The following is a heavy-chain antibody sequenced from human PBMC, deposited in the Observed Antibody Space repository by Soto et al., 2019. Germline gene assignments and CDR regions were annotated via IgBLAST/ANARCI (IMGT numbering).Heavy chain of an antibody. CDR1: GDSISSNIAA. J-gene: IGHJ4*02. D-gene: IGHD4-4*01. V-gene: IGHV6-1*01. CDR3: ASYRYDY. Sequence: PSQTLSLTCAISGDSISSNIAAWYWIRQSPSRGFEWLGRTYYRSRWYHEYAVSVKSRIIINPDTSKNQVSLQLNSVTPDDTAVYHCASYRYDYWGQGTVVTVSS. CDR2: TYYRSRWYH.